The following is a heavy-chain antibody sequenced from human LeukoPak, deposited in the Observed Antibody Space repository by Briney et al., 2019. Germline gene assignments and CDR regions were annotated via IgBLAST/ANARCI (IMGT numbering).Heavy chain of an antibody. J-gene: IGHJ4*02. D-gene: IGHD1-14*01. Sequence: GGSLRLSCAASGLTFSSHWMHWVRQAPGKGVVWVSRITNDGSSTTYADSVKGRFTISRDNAKNMLYLQVNSLRAEDTAVYYCGTQHGGNPAYWGQGTLVTVSS. V-gene: IGHV3-74*01. CDR3: GTQHGGNPAY. CDR2: ITNDGSST. CDR1: GLTFSSHW.